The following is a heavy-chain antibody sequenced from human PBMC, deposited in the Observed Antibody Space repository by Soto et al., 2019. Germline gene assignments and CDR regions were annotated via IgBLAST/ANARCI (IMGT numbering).Heavy chain of an antibody. CDR3: ERSGRFDINWFDP. V-gene: IGHV1-18*04. J-gene: IGHJ5*02. D-gene: IGHD3-10*01. CDR1: GCTVTTYG. CDR2: ISAYNGNT. Sequence: EKVSCWASGCTVTTYGSIWGRRYPGQGLEWMGWISAYNGNTNYAQTLQSRVTMTTDTSTGTAYMELRSLRSDDTAVYYCERSGRFDINWFDPWGQGTLVTVSS.